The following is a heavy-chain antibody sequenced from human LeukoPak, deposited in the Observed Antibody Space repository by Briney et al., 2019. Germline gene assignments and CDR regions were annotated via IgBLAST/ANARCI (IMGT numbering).Heavy chain of an antibody. CDR2: IYDSGYT. CDR3: ASSKTNGDSSGWYAWFDP. Sequence: KASETLSLTCTVSGGSINSYYWSWIRQPPGKGLEWIGYIYDSGYTNYNPSLKSRVTISVDTSKNQFSLKLSSVTAADTAVYYCASSKTNGDSSGWYAWFDPWGQGTLVTVSS. J-gene: IGHJ5*02. CDR1: GGSINSYY. V-gene: IGHV4-59*01. D-gene: IGHD6-19*01.